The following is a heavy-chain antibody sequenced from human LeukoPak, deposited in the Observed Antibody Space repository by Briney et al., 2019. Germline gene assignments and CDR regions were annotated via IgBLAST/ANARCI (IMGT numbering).Heavy chain of an antibody. Sequence: GGSLRLSCAASGFTFSSYWMSWVRQAPGKGLEWVANIKQDGSEKYYVDSVKGRFTISRDNAKNSLYLQMNSLRAEDTAVYYCAREHSSGWYSLDYWGQGTLVTVSS. V-gene: IGHV3-7*01. D-gene: IGHD6-19*01. CDR3: AREHSSGWYSLDY. J-gene: IGHJ4*02. CDR2: IKQDGSEK. CDR1: GFTFSSYW.